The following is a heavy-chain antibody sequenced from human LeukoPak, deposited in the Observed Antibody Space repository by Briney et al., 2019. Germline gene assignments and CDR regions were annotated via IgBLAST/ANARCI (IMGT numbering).Heavy chain of an antibody. CDR2: IYYSGST. CDR3: ARHPLSVCSSTSCYSYNWFDP. CDR1: GGSISSSSYY. D-gene: IGHD2-2*01. Sequence: SETLPLTCTVSGGSISSSSYYWGWIRQPPGKGLEWIGSIYYSGSTYYNPSLKSRVTISVDTSKNQFSLKLSSVTAADTAVYYCARHPLSVCSSTSCYSYNWFDPWGQGTLVTVSS. V-gene: IGHV4-39*01. J-gene: IGHJ5*02.